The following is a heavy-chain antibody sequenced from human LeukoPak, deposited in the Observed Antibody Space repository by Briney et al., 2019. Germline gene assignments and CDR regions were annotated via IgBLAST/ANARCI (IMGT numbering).Heavy chain of an antibody. J-gene: IGHJ4*02. D-gene: IGHD4-17*01. Sequence: GGSVTLLCGASGFTFCSYTMHGARQARGKGREWVTVILFGGTNKYYAAPVKGRFTISRDNSKNTLYLQMNSLRPEDRAVYYCARAPTPMTTVTPLVYWGQGTLVTVSS. V-gene: IGHV3-30-3*01. CDR3: ARAPTPMTTVTPLVY. CDR2: ILFGGTNK. CDR1: GFTFCSYT.